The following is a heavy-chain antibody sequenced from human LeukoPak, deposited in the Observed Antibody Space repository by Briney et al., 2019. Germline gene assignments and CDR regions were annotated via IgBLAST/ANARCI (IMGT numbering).Heavy chain of an antibody. CDR3: ARDLYSSVWFGGLDI. Sequence: GGSLRLSCAASGFTFSNSAMYWVRQPPGKGLEWVAVISYDGSSKFYADSVKGRFTISRDNPKNTLYLQMNSLRAEDTALYYCARDLYSSVWFGGLDIWGQGTMVTVSS. J-gene: IGHJ3*02. CDR2: ISYDGSSK. D-gene: IGHD6-19*01. V-gene: IGHV3-30-3*01. CDR1: GFTFSNSA.